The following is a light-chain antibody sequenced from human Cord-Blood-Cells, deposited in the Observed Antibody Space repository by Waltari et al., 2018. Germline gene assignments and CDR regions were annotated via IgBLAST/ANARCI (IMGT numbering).Light chain of an antibody. CDR2: KAS. CDR1: QSICSW. J-gene: IGKJ2*03. CDR3: QQYNSYSYS. V-gene: IGKV1-5*03. Sequence: DIQMTQSPSTLSASVGDRVTITCRASQSICSWLAWYQQKPGKAPKLLIYKASSLESGVPSRFSGSVSGTESTLTISSLQPDYFATYYCQQYNSYSYSFGQGTKLEIK.